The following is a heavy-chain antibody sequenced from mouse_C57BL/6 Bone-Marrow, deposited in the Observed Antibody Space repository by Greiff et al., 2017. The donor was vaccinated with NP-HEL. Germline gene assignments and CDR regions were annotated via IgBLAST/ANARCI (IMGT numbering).Heavy chain of an antibody. D-gene: IGHD2-2*01. CDR3: TRGGTGSLYWYFDV. J-gene: IGHJ1*03. V-gene: IGHV1-5*01. CDR2: IYPGNSDT. Sequence: VQLQQSGTVLARPGASVKMSCKTSGYTFTSYWMHWVKQRPGQGLEWIGAIYPGNSDTSYNQKFKGKAKLTAVTSASTAYMELSSLTNEDSAVYYCTRGGTGSLYWYFDVWGTGTTVTVSS. CDR1: GYTFTSYW.